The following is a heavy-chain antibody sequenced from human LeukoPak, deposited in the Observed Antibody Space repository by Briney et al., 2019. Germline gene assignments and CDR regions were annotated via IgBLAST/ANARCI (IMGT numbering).Heavy chain of an antibody. J-gene: IGHJ4*02. V-gene: IGHV1-69*13. CDR1: GGTFSSYA. CDR3: ARDGGGGYNQIDH. CDR2: IIPIFGTA. Sequence: SVKVSCKASGGTFSSYAISWVRQAPGQGLEWMGGIIPIFGTANYAQKFQGRVTITADESTSTAYMELSSLRSDDTAVYFCARDGGGGYNQIDHWGQGTLVTVSS. D-gene: IGHD5-24*01.